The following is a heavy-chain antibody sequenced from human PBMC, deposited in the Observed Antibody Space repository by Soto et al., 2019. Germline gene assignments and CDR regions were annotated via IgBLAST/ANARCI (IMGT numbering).Heavy chain of an antibody. J-gene: IGHJ2*01. CDR1: DGSISSSSYY. Sequence: QLQLQESGPGLVKPSETLSLTCTVSDGSISSSSYYWDWIRQPPGKGLEWIGSIYYSGSTYYNPSLKSRFNISVDTSKNQFSLKLSSVTAADPAVYYCARHALGYCTGGSCTRYWYFDLWGRGTMVTVSS. CDR2: IYYSGST. CDR3: ARHALGYCTGGSCTRYWYFDL. V-gene: IGHV4-39*01. D-gene: IGHD2-15*01.